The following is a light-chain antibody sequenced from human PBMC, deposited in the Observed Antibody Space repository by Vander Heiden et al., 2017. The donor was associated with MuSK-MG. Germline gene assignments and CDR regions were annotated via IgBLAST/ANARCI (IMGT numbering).Light chain of an antibody. J-gene: IGLJ2*01. CDR3: QSYDSSLSGYVV. CDR1: SSNLGAGYD. CDR2: GSA. Sequence: QSVLTQPPSVSGAPGQRVTISCTGSSSNLGAGYDVQWYQQFPGAAPSLLIYGSANRPSGIPARFSGSKSGTSASLAITGLQAEDEADYYCQSYDSSLSGYVVFGGGTKLTVL. V-gene: IGLV1-40*01.